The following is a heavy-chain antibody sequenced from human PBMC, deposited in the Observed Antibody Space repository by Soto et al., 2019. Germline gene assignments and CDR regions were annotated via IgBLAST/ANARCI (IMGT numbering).Heavy chain of an antibody. CDR1: GFTFSSYA. D-gene: IGHD3-3*01. CDR3: AKLAREVYYDFWSGPEYFQH. Sequence: GGSLRLSCAASGFTFSSYAMSWVRQAPGKGLEWVSAISGSGGSTYYADSVKGRFTISRDNSKNTLYLQMNSLRAEDTAVHYCAKLAREVYYDFWSGPEYFQHWGQGTLVTVSS. J-gene: IGHJ1*01. CDR2: ISGSGGST. V-gene: IGHV3-23*01.